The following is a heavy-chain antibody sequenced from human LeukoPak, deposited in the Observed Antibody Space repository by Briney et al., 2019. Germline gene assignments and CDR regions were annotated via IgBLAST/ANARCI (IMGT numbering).Heavy chain of an antibody. Sequence: PSETLSLTCAVSGGSISSSNWWSWVRQPPGKGLEWIGEIYHSGSTNYNPSLKSRVTISVDTSKNQFSLKLSSVTAADTAVYYCARPIVVGPSTPMDVWGKGTTVTVSS. CDR1: GGSISSSNW. D-gene: IGHD2-2*01. CDR3: ARPIVVGPSTPMDV. V-gene: IGHV4-4*02. J-gene: IGHJ6*03. CDR2: IYHSGST.